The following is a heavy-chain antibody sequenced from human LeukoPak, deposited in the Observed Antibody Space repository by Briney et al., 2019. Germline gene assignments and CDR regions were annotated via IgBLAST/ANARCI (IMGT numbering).Heavy chain of an antibody. J-gene: IGHJ3*02. Sequence: GESLQISCKGSGYRFTSYWLGWVRPMPGKGLEWMGIIYPGDSDTRYSPSFQGQVTISADKSISTAYLQWSSLKASDTAMYYCARRIAVAGCDAFDIWGQGTMVTVSS. CDR3: ARRIAVAGCDAFDI. V-gene: IGHV5-51*01. D-gene: IGHD6-19*01. CDR1: GYRFTSYW. CDR2: IYPGDSDT.